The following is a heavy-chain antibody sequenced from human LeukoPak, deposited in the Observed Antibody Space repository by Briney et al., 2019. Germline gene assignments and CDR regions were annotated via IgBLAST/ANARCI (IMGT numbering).Heavy chain of an antibody. CDR3: AKVGSAMRGYFDY. J-gene: IGHJ4*02. CDR2: ISGSGGST. Sequence: SGGSLRLSCAASGFTFSSYAMSWVRQAPGKGLEWVSAISGSGGSTYYADSVKGRFTISRDNSKNTLYLQMNSLRAEDTAVYYCAKVGSAMRGYFDYWGQGTLVTVSS. CDR1: GFTFSSYA. D-gene: IGHD2-2*01. V-gene: IGHV3-23*01.